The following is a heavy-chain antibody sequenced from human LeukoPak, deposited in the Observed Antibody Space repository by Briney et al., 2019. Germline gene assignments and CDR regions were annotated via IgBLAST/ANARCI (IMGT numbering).Heavy chain of an antibody. J-gene: IGHJ4*02. V-gene: IGHV3-11*01. CDR1: GFTFGDYY. D-gene: IGHD1-26*01. CDR3: ARSMRRGSYDS. CDR2: ISSRGDSL. Sequence: GGSLRLSCAASGFTFGDYYMTWIRQAPGKGLEWLSFISSRGDSLYYADSVKGRFTISRDNGKNSLYLEMNSLRAEDTAMYYCARSMRRGSYDSWGQGALVTVSS.